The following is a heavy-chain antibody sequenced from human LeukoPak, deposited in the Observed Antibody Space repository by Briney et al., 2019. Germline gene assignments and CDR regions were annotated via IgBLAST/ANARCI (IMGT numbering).Heavy chain of an antibody. CDR1: GFTFSSYA. CDR2: ISYDGSNK. J-gene: IGHJ4*02. V-gene: IGHV3-30-3*01. Sequence: GGFLRLSCAASGFTFSSYAMHWVRQAPGKGLEWVAVISYDGSNKYYADSVKGRFTISRDNSKNTLYLQMNSLRAEDMAAYYCAGTYYFDYWGQGTLVTVSS. CDR3: AGTYYFDY.